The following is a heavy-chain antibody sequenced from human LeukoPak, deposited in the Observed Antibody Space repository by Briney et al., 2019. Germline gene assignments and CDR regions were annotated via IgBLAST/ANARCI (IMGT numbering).Heavy chain of an antibody. CDR1: GYTLTELS. J-gene: IGHJ4*02. Sequence: ASVKVSCKVSGYTLTELSMHWVRQAPGKGLEWMGGFDPEDGETIYAQKFQGGVTMTEDTSTDTAYMELSSLRSEDTAVYYCATGYSSGWYYFDYWGQGTLVTVSS. D-gene: IGHD6-19*01. V-gene: IGHV1-24*01. CDR2: FDPEDGET. CDR3: ATGYSSGWYYFDY.